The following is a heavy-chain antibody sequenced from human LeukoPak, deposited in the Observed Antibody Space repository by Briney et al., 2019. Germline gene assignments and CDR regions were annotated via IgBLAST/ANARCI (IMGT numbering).Heavy chain of an antibody. J-gene: IGHJ4*02. CDR2: INHSGST. Sequence: SETLSLTCAVYGGSFSGYYWSWIRQPPGKGLEWIGEINHSGSTNYNPSLKSRVTISVDTSKNQFSLKLSSVTAADTAVYYCARQAYCGGDCAYYFDYWGQGTLVTVSS. CDR1: GGSFSGYY. V-gene: IGHV4-34*01. CDR3: ARQAYCGGDCAYYFDY. D-gene: IGHD2-21*02.